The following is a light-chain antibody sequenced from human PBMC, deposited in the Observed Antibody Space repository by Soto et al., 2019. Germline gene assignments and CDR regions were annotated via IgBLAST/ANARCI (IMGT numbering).Light chain of an antibody. CDR2: VNSYGSH. CDR1: RVHSTYD. CDR3: QTWGTGIQV. J-gene: IGLJ2*01. Sequence: QLLLTQSPSASASLGASVKLTCTLSRVHSTYDIAWHQQQPEKGPRYLMKVNSYGSHTKGDGIPDRFSGSSSGAERYLTISSLQSEDEADYYCQTWGTGIQVFGGGTKLTVL. V-gene: IGLV4-69*01.